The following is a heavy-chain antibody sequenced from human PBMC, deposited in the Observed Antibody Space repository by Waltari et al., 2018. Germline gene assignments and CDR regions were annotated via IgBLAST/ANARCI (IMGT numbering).Heavy chain of an antibody. CDR1: GDSISSSHYY. D-gene: IGHD3-9*01. V-gene: IGHV4-39*07. CDR2: IYYSGNT. J-gene: IGHJ4*02. Sequence: QLQESGPGLMKTSETLSLTCTVSGDSISSSHYYWGWLRQPPGKGLEWIGSIYYSGNTYYNPSLKSRATVAVDTSKNQFSLNLISVTAADTAVYFCARDFTVRYFDWLSQGDLYYFDNWGQGTLVTVSP. CDR3: ARDFTVRYFDWLSQGDLYYFDN.